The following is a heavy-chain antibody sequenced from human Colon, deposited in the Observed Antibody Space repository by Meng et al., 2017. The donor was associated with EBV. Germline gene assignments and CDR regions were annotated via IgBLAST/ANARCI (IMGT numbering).Heavy chain of an antibody. CDR1: GVSFSGYY. V-gene: IGHV4-34*01. J-gene: IGHJ4*02. Sequence: QVHLQRWVAGLLKPSETLSPTCAVYGVSFSGYYWSWIRQPPEKGLEWIGEINHSGSTNYNPSLKSRVTISVDTSKKQFSLKLSSVTAADTAVYYCARGPGGSYYLYYFDYWGQGTLVTVSS. D-gene: IGHD1-26*01. CDR3: ARGPGGSYYLYYFDY. CDR2: INHSGST.